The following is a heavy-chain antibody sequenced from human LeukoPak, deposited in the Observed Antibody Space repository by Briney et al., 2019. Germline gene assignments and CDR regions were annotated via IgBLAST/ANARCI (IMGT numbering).Heavy chain of an antibody. CDR2: ISDDGGST. D-gene: IGHD1-26*01. V-gene: IGHV3-74*01. CDR3: ARVVGATLFLDY. Sequence: GGSLRLSCTVSGFTFSSYWMHWVRQAPGKGLVWVSRISDDGGSTSYADSVKGRFTISRDNVKNTLYLQMNSLRAEDTAVYYCARVVGATLFLDYWGQGTLVTVSS. CDR1: GFTFSSYW. J-gene: IGHJ4*02.